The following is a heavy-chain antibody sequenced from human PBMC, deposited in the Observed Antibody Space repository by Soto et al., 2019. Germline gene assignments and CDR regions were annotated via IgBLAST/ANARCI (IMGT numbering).Heavy chain of an antibody. V-gene: IGHV1-58*01. D-gene: IGHD1-26*01. Sequence: QMQLVQSGPEVQKPGTSVKVSCKASTFTFTSSAVQWVRQARGQRLEWIGWIVVGSGKTKYAQNFQERGTITRCMASGTAHLALSSAKSEDSAVYYWATHREADTYFLDIWGQGTLLAVAS. CDR3: ATHREADTYFLDI. CDR2: IVVGSGKT. J-gene: IGHJ1*01. CDR1: TFTFTSSA.